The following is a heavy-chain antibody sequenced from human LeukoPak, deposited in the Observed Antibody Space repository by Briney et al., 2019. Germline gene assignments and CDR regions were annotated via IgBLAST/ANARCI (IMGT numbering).Heavy chain of an antibody. V-gene: IGHV3-21*01. J-gene: IGHJ5*02. CDR1: GFTFSSYS. CDR2: ISTSSNYI. Sequence: GGSLRLSCAASGFTFSSYSMNWVRQAPGRGLEWVSSISTSSNYIYYADSVKGRFTIARDNAKNSLYLQMSSLRAEDTAVYYCARDFKTILGMIDRWGQGTLVTVSS. D-gene: IGHD3-3*01. CDR3: ARDFKTILGMIDR.